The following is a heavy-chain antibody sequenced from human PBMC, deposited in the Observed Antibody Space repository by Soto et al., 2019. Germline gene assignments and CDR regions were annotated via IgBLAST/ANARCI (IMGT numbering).Heavy chain of an antibody. Sequence: GASVKVSCKASGYTFTSYYMHWVRQAPGQGLEWMGIINPSGGSTSNAQKFPGRVTMTRDTSTSTVYMELSSLRSEDTAVYYCARALLPASGGNRNYSGMDVWGQGTTVTVSS. D-gene: IGHD2-8*02. CDR2: INPSGGST. J-gene: IGHJ6*02. CDR1: GYTFTSYY. V-gene: IGHV1-46*01. CDR3: ARALLPASGGNRNYSGMDV.